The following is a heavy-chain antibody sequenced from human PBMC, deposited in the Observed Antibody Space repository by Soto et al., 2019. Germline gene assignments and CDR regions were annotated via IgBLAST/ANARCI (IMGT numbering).Heavy chain of an antibody. Sequence: QVQLQQWGAGLLKPSETLSLTCAVYGGSFSGYYWSWILQPPGKGLEWIGEVNHSGSTTYNSSLKSRVTMSVDSARNQCSLRLTSATAADTAVYFCAGTGPTYGFDVWGQETLVIVSS. V-gene: IGHV4-34*01. J-gene: IGHJ3*01. CDR1: GGSFSGYY. D-gene: IGHD2-8*02. CDR3: AGTGPTYGFDV. CDR2: VNHSGST.